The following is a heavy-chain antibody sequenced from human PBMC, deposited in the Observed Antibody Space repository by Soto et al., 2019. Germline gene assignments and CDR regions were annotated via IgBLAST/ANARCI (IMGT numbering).Heavy chain of an antibody. Sequence: GGSLRLSCAASGFTFSSYSMNWVRQAPGKGLEWVSSISSSSSYIYYADSVKGRFTISRDNAKNSLYLQMNSLRAEDTAVYYCARGRDYDFWSGYYYAFDIWGKGTMVT. CDR2: ISSSSSYI. J-gene: IGHJ3*02. CDR3: ARGRDYDFWSGYYYAFDI. D-gene: IGHD3-3*01. V-gene: IGHV3-21*01. CDR1: GFTFSSYS.